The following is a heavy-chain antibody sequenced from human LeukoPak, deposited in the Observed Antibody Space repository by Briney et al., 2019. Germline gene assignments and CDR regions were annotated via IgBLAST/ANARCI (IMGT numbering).Heavy chain of an antibody. J-gene: IGHJ4*02. D-gene: IGHD2-15*01. CDR1: GDTFIPYT. Sequence: EASVKVSCKASGDTFIPYTFSWVRQAPGQGLVWIGRIIPSLDVANYAHKFQGRVTLSVDRDTATTYMEVTSLRSEDTAIYYCARDHCSPGTCLGGHWGQGTLVTVSS. V-gene: IGHV1-69*04. CDR2: IIPSLDVA. CDR3: ARDHCSPGTCLGGH.